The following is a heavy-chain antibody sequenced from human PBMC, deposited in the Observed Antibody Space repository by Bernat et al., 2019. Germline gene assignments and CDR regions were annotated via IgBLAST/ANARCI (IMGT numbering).Heavy chain of an antibody. J-gene: IGHJ4*02. CDR3: ETGRQADR. D-gene: IGHD6-6*01. CDR2: IGNTGAGT. CDR1: GFTFNSYA. Sequence: EVQLLESGGGLVQPGGSLRLSCAASGFTFNSYAMTWVRQAPGKGLECVSVIGNTGAGTYYADSVKGRFTISRDNSKNALYLQMNSLRAEDTAVYYCETGRQADRWGQGTLVTVSS. V-gene: IGHV3-23*01.